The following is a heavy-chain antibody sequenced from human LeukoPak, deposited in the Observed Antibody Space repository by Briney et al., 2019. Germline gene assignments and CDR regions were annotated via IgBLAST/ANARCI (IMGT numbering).Heavy chain of an antibody. CDR3: AMGVRAPEGPAVVADFDY. J-gene: IGHJ4*02. V-gene: IGHV1-69*06. D-gene: IGHD3-10*01. Sequence: SVKVSCKTSGYIFSNCGITWVRQAPGQGLEWMGGIIPIFGTANYAQKFQGRVTITADKSTSTAYMELSSLRSEDTSVYYCAMGVRAPEGPAVVADFDYWGQGTLVTVSS. CDR1: GYIFSNCG. CDR2: IIPIFGTA.